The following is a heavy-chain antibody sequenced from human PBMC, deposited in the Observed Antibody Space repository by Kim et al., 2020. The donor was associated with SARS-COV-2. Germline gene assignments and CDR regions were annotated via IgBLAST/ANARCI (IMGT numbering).Heavy chain of an antibody. CDR1: GGSISSYY. D-gene: IGHD6-13*01. CDR2: IYTSGST. V-gene: IGHV4-4*07. Sequence: SETLSLTCTVSGGSISSYYWSWIRQPAGKGLEWIGRIYTSGSTNYNPSLKSRVTMSVDTSKNQFSLKLSSVTAADTAVYYCARSLYSSSWKWYFDLWGRGTLVTVSS. J-gene: IGHJ2*01. CDR3: ARSLYSSSWKWYFDL.